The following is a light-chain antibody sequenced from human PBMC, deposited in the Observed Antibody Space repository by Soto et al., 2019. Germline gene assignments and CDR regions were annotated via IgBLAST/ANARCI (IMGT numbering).Light chain of an antibody. CDR3: CSYAGGTTSWV. CDR2: DVS. J-gene: IGLJ3*02. CDR1: SSDVGSYNL. Sequence: QSALTQPASVSGSPGQSITISCTGTSSDVGSYNLVSWYQQHADKAPKLMIYDVSKRPSGISNRFSGSKSGSTASLTISGLQAEDEADYYCCSYAGGTTSWVFGGGTKVTVL. V-gene: IGLV2-23*02.